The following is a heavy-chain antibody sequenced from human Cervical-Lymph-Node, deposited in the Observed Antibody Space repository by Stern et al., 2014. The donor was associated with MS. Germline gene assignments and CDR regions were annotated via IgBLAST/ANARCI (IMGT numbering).Heavy chain of an antibody. CDR3: AKATFYGAALDY. CDR1: GFTFDDYA. V-gene: IGHV3-9*01. Sequence: EVQLVESGGGLVQPGRSLRLSCAASGFTFDDYAMRWVRQAPGQGLEWVSDISWNSGSIGYADSVKGRFTIARDNAKNSLYLQMNSLRAEDTALYYCAKATFYGAALDYWGQGTLVTVSS. J-gene: IGHJ4*02. D-gene: IGHD2/OR15-2a*01. CDR2: ISWNSGSI.